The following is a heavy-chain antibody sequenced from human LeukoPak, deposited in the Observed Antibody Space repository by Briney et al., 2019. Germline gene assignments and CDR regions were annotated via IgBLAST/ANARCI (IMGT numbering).Heavy chain of an antibody. CDR2: ISAYNGNT. D-gene: IGHD3-22*01. CDR3: AGAYYDSSGYEIAFDI. Sequence: ASVKVSCKASGYTFTSYGISWVRQAPGQGLEWMRWISAYNGNTNYAQKLQGRVTMTTDTSTSTAYMELRSLRSDDTAVYYCAGAYYDSSGYEIAFDIWGQGTMVTVSS. CDR1: GYTFTSYG. V-gene: IGHV1-18*01. J-gene: IGHJ3*02.